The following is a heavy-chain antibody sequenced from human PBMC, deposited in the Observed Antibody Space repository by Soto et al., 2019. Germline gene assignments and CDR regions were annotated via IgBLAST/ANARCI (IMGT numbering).Heavy chain of an antibody. V-gene: IGHV4-4*07. CDR1: GGSISSYY. J-gene: IGHJ3*02. CDR2: IYTSGST. CDR3: ATILGVGANDDFEI. D-gene: IGHD1-26*01. Sequence: SETLSLTCTVSGGSISSYYWSWIRQPAGKGLEWIGRIYTSGSTNYNPSLKSRVTMSVDTSKNQFSLKLSSVTAADTAVYYCATILGVGANDDFEIWGQGTMVTVS.